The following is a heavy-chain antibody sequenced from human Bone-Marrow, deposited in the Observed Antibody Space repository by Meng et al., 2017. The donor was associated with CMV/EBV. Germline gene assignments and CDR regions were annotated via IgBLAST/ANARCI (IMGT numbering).Heavy chain of an antibody. CDR1: GYTFTSYG. D-gene: IGHD6-19*01. V-gene: IGHV1-18*01. J-gene: IGHJ5*02. CDR2: ISAYNGNT. CDR3: ARADSGGWYSS. Sequence: ASVKVSCKASGYTFTSYGISCVRQAPGQGLEWMGWISAYNGNTNYAQEFQGRVTMTTDTSTSTAYMELGSLRSDDTAVYYCARADSGGWYSSWGQGTLVTVSS.